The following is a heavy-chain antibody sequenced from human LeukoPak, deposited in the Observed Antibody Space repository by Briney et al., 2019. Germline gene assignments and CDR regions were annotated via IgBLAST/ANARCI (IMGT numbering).Heavy chain of an antibody. J-gene: IGHJ5*02. D-gene: IGHD3-10*01. CDR3: AKGPAMVRGTFDP. CDR2: ISGSGGNT. Sequence: PGGSLRLSCATSGFTFSSYAMSWVRQAPGKVLEWVSSISGSGGNTYYADSVKGRFTISRDYSKNTLYLQMNSLRTEETAVYYCAKGPAMVRGTFDPWGQGTLVTVSS. V-gene: IGHV3-23*01. CDR1: GFTFSSYA.